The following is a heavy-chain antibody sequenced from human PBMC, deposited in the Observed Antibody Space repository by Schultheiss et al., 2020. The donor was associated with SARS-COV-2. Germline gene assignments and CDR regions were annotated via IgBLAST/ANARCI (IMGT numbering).Heavy chain of an antibody. J-gene: IGHJ2*01. Sequence: ASVKVSCKASGYTFTSYYMHWVRQAPGQGLEWMGIINPSGGSTSYAQKVQGRVTMNTNTSTSTAYMELRSLRSDDTAVYYCARMLLSSSPPFSWYLDLWGRGTLVTVSS. CDR2: INPSGGST. V-gene: IGHV1-46*01. CDR1: GYTFTSYY. D-gene: IGHD6-6*01. CDR3: ARMLLSSSPPFSWYLDL.